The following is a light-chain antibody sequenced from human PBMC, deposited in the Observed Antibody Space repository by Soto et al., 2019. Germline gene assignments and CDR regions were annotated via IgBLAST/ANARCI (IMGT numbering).Light chain of an antibody. J-gene: IGKJ4*01. V-gene: IGKV4-1*01. Sequence: DIVMTQSPDSLAVSLGERAIINCKSSQSVLYSSNNRNYLGWYQQRPGQSPKLLIYWASTRESGVPDRFSGSGSGTDFTLTISSLQAEDVAVYYCQQYYSSPVTFGGGTKVEIK. CDR1: QSVLYSSNNRNY. CDR2: WAS. CDR3: QQYYSSPVT.